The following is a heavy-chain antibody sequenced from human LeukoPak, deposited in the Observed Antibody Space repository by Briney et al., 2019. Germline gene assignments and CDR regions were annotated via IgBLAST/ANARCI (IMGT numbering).Heavy chain of an antibody. V-gene: IGHV3-30-3*01. CDR1: GFAFSSYA. CDR2: ISYDGSNK. CDR3: ARPGQEGAFDI. Sequence: GGSLRLSCAASGFAFSSYAMHWVRQAPGKGLEWVAVISYDGSNKYYADSVKGRFTISRDNSKNTLYLQMNSLRAEDTAVYYCARPGQEGAFDIWCQGTMVTVSS. J-gene: IGHJ3*02.